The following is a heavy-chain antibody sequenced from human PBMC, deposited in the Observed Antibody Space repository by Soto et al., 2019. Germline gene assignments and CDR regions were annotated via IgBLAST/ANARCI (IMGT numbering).Heavy chain of an antibody. D-gene: IGHD6-25*01. CDR2: IIPILGIA. V-gene: IGHV1-69*08. Sequence: QVQLVQSGAEVKKPGSSVKVSCKASGGTFSSYTISWVRQAPGQGLEWMGRIIPILGIANYAQKFQGRVTITADKSTSTAYMELSSLRSEDTAVYYCARDLSHGGGAFEIWGQGTMVTVSS. J-gene: IGHJ3*02. CDR1: GGTFSSYT. CDR3: ARDLSHGGGAFEI.